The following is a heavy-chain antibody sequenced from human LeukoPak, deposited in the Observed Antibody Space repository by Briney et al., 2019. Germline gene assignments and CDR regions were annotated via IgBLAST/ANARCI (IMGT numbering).Heavy chain of an antibody. CDR1: GYSFTSYW. CDR3: ARRPGDGYSKDAFDI. Sequence: GESLKISCKGSGYSFTSYWIGWVRQMPGKGLDCMGIIYPGDSNTRYSPSFKGQVTISVDKSNITAYLQWSSLKASDAAMYYCARRPGDGYSKDAFDIWGQGTMVTVSS. D-gene: IGHD5-24*01. CDR2: IYPGDSNT. J-gene: IGHJ3*02. V-gene: IGHV5-51*01.